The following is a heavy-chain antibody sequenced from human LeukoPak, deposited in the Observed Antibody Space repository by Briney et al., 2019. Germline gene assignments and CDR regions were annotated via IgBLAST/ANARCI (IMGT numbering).Heavy chain of an antibody. V-gene: IGHV4-39*07. Sequence: SETLSLTCTVSGGSISSSNYYWGWIRQPPGKGLEWIGSIYYSGSTYYNPSLKSRVTISLDTSKNQFSLKLSSVTAADTAVYYCARDLAGHFGGFYFDYWGQGTLVTVSS. CDR1: GGSISSSNYY. D-gene: IGHD2-21*01. CDR2: IYYSGST. J-gene: IGHJ4*02. CDR3: ARDLAGHFGGFYFDY.